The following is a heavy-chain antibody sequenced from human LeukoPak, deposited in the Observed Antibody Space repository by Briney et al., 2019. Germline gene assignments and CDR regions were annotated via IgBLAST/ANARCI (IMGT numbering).Heavy chain of an antibody. CDR1: GYSISSGYY. CDR3: ASLGLLWFGESGDY. CDR2: IYHSGST. Sequence: SETLSLTCAVSGYSISSGYYWGCIRQPPGKGLEWIGSIYHSGSTYYNPSLKSRVTISVDTSKNQFSLKLSSVTAADTAVYYCASLGLLWFGESGDYWGQGTLVTVSS. V-gene: IGHV4-38-2*01. D-gene: IGHD3-10*01. J-gene: IGHJ4*02.